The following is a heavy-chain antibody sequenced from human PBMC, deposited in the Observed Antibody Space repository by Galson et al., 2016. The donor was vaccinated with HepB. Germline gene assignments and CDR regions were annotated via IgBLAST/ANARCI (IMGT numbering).Heavy chain of an antibody. J-gene: IGHJ4*02. Sequence: PALVKPTQTLTLTCTVSGFSLTNVRMGVSWIRQPPGEALEWLAHNFADDQKYYNTSLKNRLTISRDTSKGQVVLTMTDMDPVDSATYYCVRMLGYWYSDWGQGVLVTVSS. CDR1: GFSLTNVRMG. CDR2: NFADDQK. D-gene: IGHD2-21*01. V-gene: IGHV2-26*01. CDR3: VRMLGYWYSD.